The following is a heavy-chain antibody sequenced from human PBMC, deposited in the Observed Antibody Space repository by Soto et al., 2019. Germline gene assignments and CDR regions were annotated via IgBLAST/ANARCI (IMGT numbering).Heavy chain of an antibody. Sequence: GGYLRLSCAASGFTFSGSAMHWVRQASGKGLEWVGRIRSKANSYATAYAASVKGRFTISRDDSKNTAYLQMNSLKTEDTAVYYCTRHMQWLVPDSYYYYGMDVWGQGTTVTVSS. D-gene: IGHD6-19*01. CDR2: IRSKANSYAT. J-gene: IGHJ6*02. CDR3: TRHMQWLVPDSYYYYGMDV. CDR1: GFTFSGSA. V-gene: IGHV3-73*01.